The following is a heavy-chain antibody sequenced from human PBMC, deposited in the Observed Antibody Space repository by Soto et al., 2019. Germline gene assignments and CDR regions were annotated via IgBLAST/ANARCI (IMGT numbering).Heavy chain of an antibody. V-gene: IGHV3-23*01. CDR2: IGSSDTGT. J-gene: IGHJ4*02. CDR1: GFTFSSYA. CDR3: APQELGGWFYFDY. Sequence: EVQLLESGGGLVQPGGSLRLSCAASGFTFSSYAMSWVRQAPGKGLEWVSAIGSSDTGTFYADSVKGRFTISRDNTKNTRFLQVNRLRAEDAAVYYCAPQELGGWFYFDYWGQGTLVTVSS. D-gene: IGHD6-19*01.